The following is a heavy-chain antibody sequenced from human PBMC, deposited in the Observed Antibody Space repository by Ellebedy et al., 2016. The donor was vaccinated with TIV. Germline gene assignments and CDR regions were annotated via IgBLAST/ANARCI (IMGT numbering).Heavy chain of an antibody. J-gene: IGHJ4*02. CDR3: ARDRSSYYGSGPLGYFFDY. Sequence: GGSLRLSXAASGFTFSTYWMSWVRQAPGKGLEWVANIKQDGSDKYYVDSVKGRFTISRDNAKNSLSLQMSGLRAEDTAVYYCARDRSSYYGSGPLGYFFDYWGQGTLVTVSS. CDR2: IKQDGSDK. D-gene: IGHD3-10*01. V-gene: IGHV3-7*01. CDR1: GFTFSTYW.